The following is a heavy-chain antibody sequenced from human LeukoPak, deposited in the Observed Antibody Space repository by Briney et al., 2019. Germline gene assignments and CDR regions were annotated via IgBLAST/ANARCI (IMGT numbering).Heavy chain of an antibody. D-gene: IGHD5-24*01. CDR1: GGSISSSSYY. CDR3: ARLTGVEMATIHFDY. V-gene: IGHV4-39*01. J-gene: IGHJ4*02. CDR2: IYYGGST. Sequence: PSETLSLTCTVSGGSISSSSYYWGWIRQPPGKGLEWIGSIYYGGSTYYNPSLKSRATISVDTSKNQFSLKLSSVTAADTAVYYCARLTGVEMATIHFDYWGQGTLVTVSS.